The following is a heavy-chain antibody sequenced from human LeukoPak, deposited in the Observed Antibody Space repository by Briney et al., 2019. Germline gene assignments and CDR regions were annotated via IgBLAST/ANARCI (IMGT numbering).Heavy chain of an antibody. CDR3: ARGDYTVLAGSPFDL. CDR2: IFFTGST. D-gene: IGHD6-19*01. CDR1: GDAITSGDDY. Sequence: SQTLSLTCSVSGDAITSGDDYWNWIPQSPGKGLQWIGYIFFTGSTYYNPSLGGRFTISLDAPKNQFSLRLSSVTAADTAVYYCARGDYTVLAGSPFDLWGRGTLVTVSS. V-gene: IGHV4-30-4*01. J-gene: IGHJ4*02.